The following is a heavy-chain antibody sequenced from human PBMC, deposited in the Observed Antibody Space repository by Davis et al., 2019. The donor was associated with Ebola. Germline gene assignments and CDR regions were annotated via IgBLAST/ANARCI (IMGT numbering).Heavy chain of an antibody. D-gene: IGHD3-3*01. CDR3: ARDFGVVRGDV. CDR2: IIPILGIA. CDR1: GGTFSSYS. Sequence: AASVKVSCKASGGTFSSYSISWVRQAPGQGLEWMGRIIPILGIANYAQKFQGRVTITADKSTSTAYMELSSLRSEDTAVYYCARDFGVVRGDVWGQGTTVTVSS. J-gene: IGHJ6*02. V-gene: IGHV1-69*04.